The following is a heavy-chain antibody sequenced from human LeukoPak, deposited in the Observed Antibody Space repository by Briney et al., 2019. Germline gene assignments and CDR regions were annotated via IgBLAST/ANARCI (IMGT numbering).Heavy chain of an antibody. J-gene: IGHJ4*02. CDR2: IYYSGST. D-gene: IGHD2-21*01. CDR1: GGSISSYY. CDR3: ERVVMKGMGRYYFDY. Sequence: SETLSLTCTVSGGSISSYYWSWIRQPPGKGLEWIGYIYYSGSTNYNPSLTSRVTISIDTSKSQFCLKLSSVTAADTAMYYCERVVMKGMGRYYFDYWGQGTLVTVSS. V-gene: IGHV4-59*01.